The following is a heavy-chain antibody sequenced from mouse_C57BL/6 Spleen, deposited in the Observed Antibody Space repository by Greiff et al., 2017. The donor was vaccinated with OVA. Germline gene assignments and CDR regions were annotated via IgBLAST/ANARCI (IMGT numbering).Heavy chain of an antibody. J-gene: IGHJ4*01. CDR3: ARGPLLRYAMDY. Sequence: QVQLQQPGAELVRPGSSVKLSCKASGYTFTSYWMDWVKQRPGQGLEWIGNIYPSDSETHYNQKFKDKATLTVDKSSSTAYMQLSSLTSEDSAVYYCARGPLLRYAMDYWGQGTSVTVSS. D-gene: IGHD1-1*01. CDR2: IYPSDSET. CDR1: GYTFTSYW. V-gene: IGHV1-61*01.